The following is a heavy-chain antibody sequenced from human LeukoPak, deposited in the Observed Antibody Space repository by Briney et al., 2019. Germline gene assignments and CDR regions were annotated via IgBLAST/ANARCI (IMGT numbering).Heavy chain of an antibody. CDR2: INPNSGGT. Sequence: ASVKVSCKASGYTFTGYYMHWVRQAPGQGLEWMGRINPNSGGTNYAQKFQGRVTMTRDTSISTAYMELSRLRSDDTAVYYCARDFEAGSSSWYGRRFDPWGQRTLVTVSS. D-gene: IGHD6-13*01. J-gene: IGHJ5*02. V-gene: IGHV1-2*06. CDR1: GYTFTGYY. CDR3: ARDFEAGSSSWYGRRFDP.